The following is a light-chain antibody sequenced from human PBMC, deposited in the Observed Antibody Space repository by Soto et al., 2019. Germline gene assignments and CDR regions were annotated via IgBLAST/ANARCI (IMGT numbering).Light chain of an antibody. V-gene: IGKV3-20*01. CDR2: GAS. J-gene: IGKJ1*01. CDR1: QSVSSSY. CDR3: QQYGSSPRT. Sequence: EIVLTQSPGTLSLSPGERATLSCRASQSVSSSYLAWYQQKPGQAPRLLIYGASSRATGIPDRFSGSGSGTDFTLTISRLEPEDFAVGYCQQYGSSPRTFGQGTKVEIK.